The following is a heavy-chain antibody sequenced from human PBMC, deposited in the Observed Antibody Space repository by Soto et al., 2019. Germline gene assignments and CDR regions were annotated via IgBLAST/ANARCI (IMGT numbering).Heavy chain of an antibody. V-gene: IGHV1-69*12. CDR3: ARGNHRWLQLWYFDL. Sequence: QVQLVQSGAEVKQPGSSVTVSCKASGCTFSSYTISWVRQAPGQGLEWMGGIIPIFGTANYAQKFQGRVTITADESTSTDNMELSSLRAEDTAVDYCARGNHRWLQLWYFDLWGRCTLVTVAS. J-gene: IGHJ2*01. CDR1: GCTFSSYT. D-gene: IGHD5-12*01. CDR2: IIPIFGTA.